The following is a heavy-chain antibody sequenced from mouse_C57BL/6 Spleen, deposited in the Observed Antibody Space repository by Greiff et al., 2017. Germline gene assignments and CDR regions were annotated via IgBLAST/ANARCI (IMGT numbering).Heavy chain of an antibody. V-gene: IGHV1-55*01. CDR1: GYTFTSYS. CDR3: GTNPTVLSGYFDV. CDR2: IYPGSGSI. Sequence: QVQLQQPGAELVKPGASVKLSCKASGYTFTSYSITWVKQRPGQGLEWIGYIYPGSGSINYNEKFKSKATLTVDTSSCTAYMKLSSLTSEDSAVYYFGTNPTVLSGYFDVWGKGTTVTVSS. D-gene: IGHD1-1*01. J-gene: IGHJ1*03.